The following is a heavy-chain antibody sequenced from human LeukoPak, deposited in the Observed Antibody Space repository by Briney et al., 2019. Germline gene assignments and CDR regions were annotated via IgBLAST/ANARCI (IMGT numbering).Heavy chain of an antibody. CDR3: ARERVGGDVEFDY. CDR1: GYTFTIYD. Sequence: AASVTVSCTASGYTFTIYDINWVRQATGQGLEWMGWMNPNSRNTGYAQKFQGRVTMTRNTSISTAYMELSRLRSEDTAVYYCARERVGGDVEFDYWGQGTLVTVSS. D-gene: IGHD2-21*02. V-gene: IGHV1-8*01. J-gene: IGHJ4*02. CDR2: MNPNSRNT.